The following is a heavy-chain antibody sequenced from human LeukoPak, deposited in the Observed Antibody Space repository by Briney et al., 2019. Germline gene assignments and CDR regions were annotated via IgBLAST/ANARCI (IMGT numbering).Heavy chain of an antibody. CDR2: IKRDGSQK. Sequence: GGSLRLSCAAPGFIFSSNWMGWVRQAPGKGLEWVAHIKRDGSQKYYLDSVKGRFTISRDNAKNSLYLQMNSLRPEDTALYYCAKSLSGQWLVPADYWGQGTLVTVSS. D-gene: IGHD6-19*01. CDR3: AKSLSGQWLVPADY. CDR1: GFIFSSNW. V-gene: IGHV3-7*01. J-gene: IGHJ4*02.